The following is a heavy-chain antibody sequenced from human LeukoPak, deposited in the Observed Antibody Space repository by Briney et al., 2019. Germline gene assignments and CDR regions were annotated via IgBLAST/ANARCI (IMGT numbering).Heavy chain of an antibody. V-gene: IGHV1-69*05. Sequence: ASVKVSCKASGGTFSSYAISWVRQAPGQGLEWMGGIIPIFGTANYAQKFQGRVTMTRNTSISTAYMELSSLRSEDTAVYYCARDNDSRDPPHFDYWGQGTLVTVSS. CDR1: GGTFSSYA. CDR3: ARDNDSRDPPHFDY. J-gene: IGHJ4*02. CDR2: IIPIFGTA. D-gene: IGHD3-16*01.